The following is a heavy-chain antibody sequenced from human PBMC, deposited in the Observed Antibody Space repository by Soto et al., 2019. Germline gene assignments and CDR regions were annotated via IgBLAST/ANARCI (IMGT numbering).Heavy chain of an antibody. V-gene: IGHV3-33*01. CDR3: ARGGVYGESFDP. CDR1: GFTFGNFS. Sequence: QVQLVESGGGVVQPGRSLRLSCAASGFTFGNFSMHWVRQAPGKGLEWVTLIHYDGSNKYYADSVKGRFTISRDNSKNTLYLQMYSLRAEDTAVYYWARGGVYGESFDPWGQGTLVTVSS. D-gene: IGHD4-17*01. J-gene: IGHJ5*02. CDR2: IHYDGSNK.